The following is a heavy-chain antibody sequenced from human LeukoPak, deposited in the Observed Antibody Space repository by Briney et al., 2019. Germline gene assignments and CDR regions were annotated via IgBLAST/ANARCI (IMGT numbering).Heavy chain of an antibody. CDR2: ISSSGSTI. D-gene: IGHD5-18*01. J-gene: IGHJ4*02. CDR3: ARDLTGGYSYGDY. CDR1: GFTFSSYE. Sequence: PGGSLRLSCAASGFTFSSYEMNWVRQAPGKGLEWVSYISSSGSTIYYADSVKGRFTISRDNAKNSLYLQMNSLRGEETAVYYCARDLTGGYSYGDYWGQGTLVTVSS. V-gene: IGHV3-48*03.